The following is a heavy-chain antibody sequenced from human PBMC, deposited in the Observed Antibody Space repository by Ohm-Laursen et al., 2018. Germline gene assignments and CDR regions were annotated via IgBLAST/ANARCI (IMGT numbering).Heavy chain of an antibody. CDR1: GFTFSSYA. D-gene: IGHD3-22*01. V-gene: IGHV3-23*01. Sequence: SLRLSCSASGFTFSSYAMTWVRQAPGKGLEWVSGISGGGGGTYYADSVKGRFTISRDNSKNTLYLQMNSLRAEDTAVYYCAKDRRARYYDSSGYPDYWGQGTLVTVSS. CDR3: AKDRRARYYDSSGYPDY. J-gene: IGHJ4*02. CDR2: ISGGGGGT.